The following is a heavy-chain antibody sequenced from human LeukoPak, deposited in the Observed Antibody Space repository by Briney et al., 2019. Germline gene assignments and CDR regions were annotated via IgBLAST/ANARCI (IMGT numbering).Heavy chain of an antibody. CDR1: GFTFSNYE. V-gene: IGHV3-23*01. D-gene: IGHD6-19*01. CDR3: TKDRHSSGWPNWFDP. CDR2: ISGDAVSK. Sequence: PGGSLRLSCAASGFTFSNYEMNWVRQAPGKGLEWVSSISGDAVSKYYAESVRGRFTISRDNSKDTLYLQMNSLRAEDTALYFCTKDRHSSGWPNWFDPWGQGSLVIVSS. J-gene: IGHJ5*02.